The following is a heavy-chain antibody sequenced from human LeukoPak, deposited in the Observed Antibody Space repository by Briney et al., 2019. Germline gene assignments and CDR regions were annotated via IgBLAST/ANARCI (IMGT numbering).Heavy chain of an antibody. V-gene: IGHV4-59*01. CDR2: IFDIGGT. D-gene: IGHD6-19*01. CDR3: ARGEGSGWYWAFDI. CDR1: GGSISSYY. J-gene: IGHJ3*02. Sequence: SETLSLTCTVSGGSISSYYWSWIRQPPGKRLEWIGYIFDIGGTNYNPSLNSRVTISVDTSKKQFSLKLNFVTAADTAVYYCARGEGSGWYWAFDIWGQGTMVTVSS.